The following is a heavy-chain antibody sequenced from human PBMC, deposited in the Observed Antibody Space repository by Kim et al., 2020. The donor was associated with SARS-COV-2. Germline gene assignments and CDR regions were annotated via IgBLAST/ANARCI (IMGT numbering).Heavy chain of an antibody. CDR3: ARDGALSHDYVVGFDI. V-gene: IGHV4-31*03. CDR1: GGSISSGGYY. J-gene: IGHJ3*02. D-gene: IGHD3-16*01. CDR2: IYYSGST. Sequence: SETLSLTCTVSGGSISSGGYYWSWIRQHPGKGLEWIGYIYYSGSTYYNPSLKSRVTISVDTSKNQFSLKLSSVTAADTAVYYCARDGALSHDYVVGFDIWGQGTMVTVSS.